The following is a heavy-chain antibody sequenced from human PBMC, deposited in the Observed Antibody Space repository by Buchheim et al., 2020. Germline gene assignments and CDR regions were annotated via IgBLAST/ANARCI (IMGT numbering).Heavy chain of an antibody. CDR3: ARDGLGDSRNYYYYGMDV. CDR1: GGSISSSSYY. Sequence: QLQLQESGPGLVKPSETLSLTCTVSGGSISSSSYYWGWIRQPPGKGLEWIGSIYYSGSTYYNPSLKSRVTISVDTSKNQFSLKLSSVTAADTAVYYCARDGLGDSRNYYYYGMDVWGQGTT. CDR2: IYYSGST. J-gene: IGHJ6*02. V-gene: IGHV4-39*02.